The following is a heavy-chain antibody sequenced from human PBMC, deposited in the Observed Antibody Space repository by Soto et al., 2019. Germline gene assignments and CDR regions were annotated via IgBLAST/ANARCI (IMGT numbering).Heavy chain of an antibody. CDR1: GYTFTKYA. CDR2: INAGNGNT. CDR3: ARRGQGAVPAANRTYYYYYMDV. V-gene: IGHV1-3*01. D-gene: IGHD2-2*01. J-gene: IGHJ6*03. Sequence: ASVKVSCKASGYTFTKYAMHLGGPAPGQKLEGMGWINAGNGNTKYSQKFQGRVTITRDTSASTAYMELSSLRSEDTAVYYCARRGQGAVPAANRTYYYYYMDVWGKGTTVTVSS.